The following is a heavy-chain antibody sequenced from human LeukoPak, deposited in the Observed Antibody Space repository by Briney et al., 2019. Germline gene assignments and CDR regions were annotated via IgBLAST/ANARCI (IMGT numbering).Heavy chain of an antibody. CDR2: INPNSGGT. J-gene: IGHJ4*02. V-gene: IGHV1-2*02. D-gene: IGHD5-12*01. CDR1: GYTFTGYY. CDR3: AREGEIGYDLSDY. Sequence: GASVKVSCKASGYTFTGYYMHWVRQAPGQGLEWMGWINPNSGGTSYAQKFQGRVTVTRDTSTSTVYMELSSLRSEDTAMYYCAREGEIGYDLSDYWGQGTLVTVSS.